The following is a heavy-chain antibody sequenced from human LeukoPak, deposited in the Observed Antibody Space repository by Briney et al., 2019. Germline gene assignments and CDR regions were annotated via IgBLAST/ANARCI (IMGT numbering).Heavy chain of an antibody. CDR3: ARTRYYYNSRSYGAPYYFDY. Sequence: SETLSLTCTVSGYSISSGYYWGWIRQPPGKGLEWIGNIYPTGSTYYNPSLKSRVTISVDTSKNQFSLKLSSVTAADTAVYYCARTRYYYNSRSYGAPYYFDYWGQGTLVTVSS. J-gene: IGHJ4*02. V-gene: IGHV4-38-2*02. CDR2: IYPTGST. CDR1: GYSISSGYY. D-gene: IGHD3-10*01.